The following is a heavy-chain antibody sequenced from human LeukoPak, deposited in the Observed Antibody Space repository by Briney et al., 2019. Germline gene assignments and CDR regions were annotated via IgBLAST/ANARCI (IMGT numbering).Heavy chain of an antibody. CDR1: GYTFTDYY. Sequence: ASVKVSCKASGYTFTDYYIHWVRQAPGQGLEWMGIINPSSGSTTSAQKFQGRVSVTRDTSASTVYMELSSLRSEDTARYYCARGHDNSGYTAHPQRYYYYYGMDVWGQGTTVTVSS. J-gene: IGHJ6*02. V-gene: IGHV1-46*01. CDR2: INPSSGST. D-gene: IGHD3-22*01. CDR3: ARGHDNSGYTAHPQRYYYYYGMDV.